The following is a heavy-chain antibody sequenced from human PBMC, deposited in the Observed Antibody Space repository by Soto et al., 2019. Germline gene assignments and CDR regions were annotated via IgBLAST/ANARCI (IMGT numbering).Heavy chain of an antibody. J-gene: IGHJ4*01. V-gene: IGHV3-9*01. D-gene: IGHD3-16*01. Sequence: EVQVVQSGGGLVQPGWSLTLSCVVSGSNIDDYAMHWIRQVPGKGLEWVSGIFWVGGGTGYADSVKGRFTISRDRAKNSLFLQMNSLRIEDTAVYYCGKDFRPGGLESWGHRTLVTVSS. CDR1: GSNIDDYA. CDR2: IFWVGGGT. CDR3: GKDFRPGGLES.